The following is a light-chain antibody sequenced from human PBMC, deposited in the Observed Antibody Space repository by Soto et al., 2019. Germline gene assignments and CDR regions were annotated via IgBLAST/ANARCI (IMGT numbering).Light chain of an antibody. CDR2: GAS. CDR3: KQYNNWPLT. CDR1: QSVSSN. Sequence: EIVMTQSPATLSVSPGERATLSCRASQSVSSNLAWYQQKPGQAPRLLIYGASSRATGIPVRFSGSGSGTEFTLTIRSLQSEDFAVYYCKQYNNWPLTFGQGTRLEI. V-gene: IGKV3-15*01. J-gene: IGKJ5*01.